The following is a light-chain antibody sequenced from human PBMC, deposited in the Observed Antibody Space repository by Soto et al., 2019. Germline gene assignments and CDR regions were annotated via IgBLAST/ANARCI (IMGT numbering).Light chain of an antibody. V-gene: IGLV1-40*01. CDR3: QSYDSSLSGSEV. CDR1: SSNIGAGND. CDR2: GNG. Sequence: QSVLTQPPSVSGAPGQRVTISCTGSSSNIGAGNDVHWYQHLPGTAPKLLIYGNGNRPSGVPDRFSGSKSDTSASLAITGLQAEDEADYYCQSYDSSLSGSEVFGTGTKVTVL. J-gene: IGLJ1*01.